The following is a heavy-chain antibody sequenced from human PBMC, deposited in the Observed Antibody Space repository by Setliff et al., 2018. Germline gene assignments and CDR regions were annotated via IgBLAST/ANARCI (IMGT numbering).Heavy chain of an antibody. CDR3: ARGPQKFYSDTSGYYYDALYYYYMDV. J-gene: IGHJ6*03. D-gene: IGHD3-22*01. CDR2: IYTDNGNT. V-gene: IGHV1-3*04. Sequence: ASVKVSCKASGYTFSANAIHWVRQAPGHRLEWMGFIYTDNGNTKYSQKFKGRVTIIADESTSTTYMELSSLRSEDTAVYYCARGPQKFYSDTSGYYYDALYYYYMDVWGKGTTVTVSS. CDR1: GYTFSANA.